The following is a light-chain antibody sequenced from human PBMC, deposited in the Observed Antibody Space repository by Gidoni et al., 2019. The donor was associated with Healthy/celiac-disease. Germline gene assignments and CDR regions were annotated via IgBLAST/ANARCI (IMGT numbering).Light chain of an antibody. J-gene: IGKJ1*01. Sequence: DIQMTQSPSSLSASVGDRVTITCLASQSICSYLNWYQQKPGKAPKLLIYAASSLQSGVPSRFSGSGSGTDFTLTISSLQPEDFATYYCQQSYSTPRTFGQGTKVEIK. CDR3: QQSYSTPRT. CDR1: QSICSY. V-gene: IGKV1-39*01. CDR2: AAS.